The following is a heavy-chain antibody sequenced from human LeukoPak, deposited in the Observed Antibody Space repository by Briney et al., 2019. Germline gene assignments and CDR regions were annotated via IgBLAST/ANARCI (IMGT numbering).Heavy chain of an antibody. CDR1: GFTFSSYS. CDR2: ISGSSSYI. V-gene: IGHV3-21*01. J-gene: IGHJ4*02. Sequence: GGSLRLSCAASGFTFSSYSMNWVRQAPGKGLEWVSSISGSSSYIYYADSVKGRFTISRDNAKNSLYLQMNSLRAEDTAVYYCARADIVVVPAAMLPDYWGQGTLVTVSS. D-gene: IGHD2-2*01. CDR3: ARADIVVVPAAMLPDY.